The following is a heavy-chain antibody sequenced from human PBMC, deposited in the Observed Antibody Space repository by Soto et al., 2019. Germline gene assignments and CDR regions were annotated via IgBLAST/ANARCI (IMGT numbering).Heavy chain of an antibody. V-gene: IGHV1-69*06. J-gene: IGHJ4*02. CDR3: ARGLGVGDYDYVWGSYRPYYFDY. CDR1: GGTFSSYA. D-gene: IGHD3-16*02. Sequence: QVQLVQSGAEVKKPGSSVKVSCKASGGTFSSYAISWVRQAPGQGLEWMGGIIPIFGTANYAQKFQGRVTITADKSTSTAYMELRSLRSEDTAVYYCARGLGVGDYDYVWGSYRPYYFDYWGQGTLVTVSS. CDR2: IIPIFGTA.